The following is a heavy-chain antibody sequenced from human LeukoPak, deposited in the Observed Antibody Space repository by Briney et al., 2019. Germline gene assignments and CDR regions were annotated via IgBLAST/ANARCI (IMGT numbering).Heavy chain of an antibody. CDR3: VRPYYDFWSGFDAFDI. D-gene: IGHD3-3*01. Sequence: SETLSLTCAVSGYSISSGYYWGWIRQPPGKGLEWIGSIYHSGSTYYNPSLRSRVTISVDTSKNQFSLKLSSVTAADTAVYYCVRPYYDFWSGFDAFDIWGQGTMVTVSS. V-gene: IGHV4-38-2*01. J-gene: IGHJ3*02. CDR2: IYHSGST. CDR1: GYSISSGYY.